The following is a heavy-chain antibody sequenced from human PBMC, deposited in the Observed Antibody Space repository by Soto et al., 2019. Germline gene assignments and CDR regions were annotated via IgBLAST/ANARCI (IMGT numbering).Heavy chain of an antibody. D-gene: IGHD3-9*01. V-gene: IGHV3-7*01. CDR2: INQAGNKK. CDR3: ARDGVDAGFYFDY. Sequence: GGTLSLSCAASGFTFSSHWRCWVRQSPGKGLEWVATINQAGNKKYYADPVNGRFTISRDNNKHSPHLQVNSLAAEATAVYYGARDGVDAGFYFDYWGQGTLVTVSS. CDR1: GFTFSSHW. J-gene: IGHJ4*02.